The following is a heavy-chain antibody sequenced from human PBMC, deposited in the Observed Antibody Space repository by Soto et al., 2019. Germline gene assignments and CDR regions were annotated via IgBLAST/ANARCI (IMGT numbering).Heavy chain of an antibody. J-gene: IGHJ4*02. V-gene: IGHV3-30*03. D-gene: IGHD2-8*01. Sequence: QVQLVASGGGVVQPGTSLSLSCAASGFTLSGHGLHWVRQAPGKGLEWVAVVTYDETAKHYPESVRGRFTITRDTSKNTFYLQMNSLRVEDTAMYYCAREKNSGYYTTVDFWGQGTPVTVSS. CDR3: AREKNSGYYTTVDF. CDR2: VTYDETAK. CDR1: GFTLSGHG.